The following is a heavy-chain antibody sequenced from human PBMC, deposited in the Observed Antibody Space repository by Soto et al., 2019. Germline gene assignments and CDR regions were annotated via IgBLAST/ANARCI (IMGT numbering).Heavy chain of an antibody. CDR2: IYNSGST. CDR3: ARAEGSEFYGDYAIDY. J-gene: IGHJ4*02. D-gene: IGHD4-17*01. V-gene: IGHV4-59*01. Sequence: QVQLQESGPGLVKPSETLSLTCTVSGGSISSYYWSWIRQPPGKGLEWIGYIYNSGSTNYNPSLKSRVTISVDTSKNQFSLKVSSVTAADTAVYYCARAEGSEFYGDYAIDYWGQGTLVTVSS. CDR1: GGSISSYY.